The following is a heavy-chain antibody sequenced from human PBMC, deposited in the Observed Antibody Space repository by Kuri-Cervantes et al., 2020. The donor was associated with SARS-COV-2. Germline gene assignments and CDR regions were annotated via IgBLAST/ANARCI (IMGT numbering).Heavy chain of an antibody. CDR3: AHSISPYYDYVWGSYRYTGLRRYYFDY. D-gene: IGHD3-16*02. CDR1: GFSLSTSGMR. Sequence: SGPTLVKPTQTLTLTCTFSGFSLSTSGMRASWIRQPPGKALEWLARIDWDDDKFYSTSLKTRLTISKDTSKNQVVLTMTNMDPVDTATYYCAHSISPYYDYVWGSYRYTGLRRYYFDYWGQGTLVTVSS. J-gene: IGHJ4*02. V-gene: IGHV2-70*04. CDR2: IDWDDDK.